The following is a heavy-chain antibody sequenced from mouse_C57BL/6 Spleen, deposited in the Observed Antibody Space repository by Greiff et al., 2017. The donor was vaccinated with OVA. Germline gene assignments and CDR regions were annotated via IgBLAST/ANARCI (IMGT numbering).Heavy chain of an antibody. Sequence: DVMLVESGGGLVKPGGSLKLSCAASGFTFSDYGMHWVRQAPEKGLEWVAYISSGSSTIYYADTVKGRFTISIDNAKNTLFLQMTSLRSEDTAMYYCARVRYYSNPAWFAYWGQGTLVTVSA. D-gene: IGHD2-5*01. V-gene: IGHV5-17*01. CDR2: ISSGSSTI. CDR1: GFTFSDYG. CDR3: ARVRYYSNPAWFAY. J-gene: IGHJ3*01.